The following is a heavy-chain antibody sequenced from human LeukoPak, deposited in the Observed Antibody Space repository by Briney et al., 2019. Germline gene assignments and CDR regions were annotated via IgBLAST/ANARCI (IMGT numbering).Heavy chain of an antibody. CDR1: GFTFSSYS. CDR3: ARAGDGRNFDY. CDR2: ISSSSSYI. Sequence: GGSLRLSCAASGFTFSSYSMNWVRQAPGKGLEWVSSISSSSSYIYYADSVKGRFTISRDNAKNSLYLQMNSLRAEDTAVYYCARAGDGRNFDYWAREPWSPSPQ. J-gene: IGHJ4*02. D-gene: IGHD5-24*01. V-gene: IGHV3-21*01.